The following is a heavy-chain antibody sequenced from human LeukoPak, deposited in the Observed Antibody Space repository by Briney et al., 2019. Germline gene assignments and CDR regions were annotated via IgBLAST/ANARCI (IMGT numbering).Heavy chain of an antibody. CDR2: INSDGSRT. CDR3: AREPLEALAGTSDY. Sequence: GGSLRLSCEASGFTFSRYWMHWVRQAPGKGLVWVSRINSDGSRTTYADSVRGRFTISRDNAKNSLYLQMNSLRAEDTAVYYCAREPLEALAGTSDYWGQGTLVTVSS. J-gene: IGHJ4*02. V-gene: IGHV3-74*01. CDR1: GFTFSRYW. D-gene: IGHD6-19*01.